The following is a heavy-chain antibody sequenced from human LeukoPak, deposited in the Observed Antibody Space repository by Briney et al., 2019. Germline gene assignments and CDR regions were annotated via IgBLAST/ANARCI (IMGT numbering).Heavy chain of an antibody. CDR2: ISGNAGII. CDR3: AKDYYVPNY. V-gene: IGHV3-23*01. D-gene: IGHD3-22*01. J-gene: IGHJ4*02. Sequence: GSLRLSCAASGFTFSSYTMSWVRQAPGKGLEWVSAISGNAGIIYNADSVKGRFTISRDNSKNTLYLQMNSLRAEDTAVYYCAKDYYVPNYWGQGTLVTVSS. CDR1: GFTFSSYT.